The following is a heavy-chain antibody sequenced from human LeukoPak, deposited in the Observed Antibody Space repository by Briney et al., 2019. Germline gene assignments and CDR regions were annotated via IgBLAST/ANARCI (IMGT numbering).Heavy chain of an antibody. CDR1: GGSISSYY. CDR2: IYYSGYT. D-gene: IGHD3-16*01. Sequence: SETLSLTCTVSGGSISSYYWSWIRQPPGKGLKWIGNIYYSGYTTYSPSLRSRVTISVDTSKNQFFLKLSSVTAADTAVYYCARETSQKGAHYMDVWGKGTTITISS. V-gene: IGHV4-59*01. CDR3: ARETSQKGAHYMDV. J-gene: IGHJ6*03.